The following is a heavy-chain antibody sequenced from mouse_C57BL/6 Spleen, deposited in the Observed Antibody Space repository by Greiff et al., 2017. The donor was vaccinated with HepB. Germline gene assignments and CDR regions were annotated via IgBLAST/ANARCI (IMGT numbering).Heavy chain of an antibody. V-gene: IGHV5-4*01. J-gene: IGHJ3*01. CDR1: GFTFSSYA. Sequence: EVQLVESGGGLVKPGGSLKLSCAASGFTFSSYAMSWVRQTPEKRLEWVATISDGGSYTYYPDNVKGRFTISRDNAKNNLYLQMSHLKSEDTAMYSCARDQKGYGHYPWFAYWGQGTLVTVSA. CDR2: ISDGGSYT. CDR3: ARDQKGYGHYPWFAY. D-gene: IGHD2-1*01.